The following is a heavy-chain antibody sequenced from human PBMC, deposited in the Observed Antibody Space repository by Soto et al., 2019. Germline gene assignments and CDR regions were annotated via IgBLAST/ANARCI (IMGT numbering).Heavy chain of an antibody. CDR1: GGTFSSYA. CDR2: IIPIFGTA. Sequence: AASVKVSCKASGGTFSSYAISWVRQAPGQGLEWMGGIIPIFGTANYAQKFQGRVTITADESTSTAYMELSSLRSEDTAVYYCARGLASGGYDFWSGYRPYDYWGQGTLVTSPQ. J-gene: IGHJ4*02. D-gene: IGHD3-3*01. V-gene: IGHV1-69*13. CDR3: ARGLASGGYDFWSGYRPYDY.